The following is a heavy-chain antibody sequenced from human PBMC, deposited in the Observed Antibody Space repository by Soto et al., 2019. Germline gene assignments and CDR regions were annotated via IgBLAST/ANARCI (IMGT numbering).Heavy chain of an antibody. V-gene: IGHV3-48*02. CDR3: ARDHSRLRLFDY. CDR2: ITTSSGTR. CDR1: GFIFNSYG. Sequence: EVQLVESGGGLVQPGGSLRLSCAASGFIFNSYGMNWVRQAPGKGLEWVSYITTSSGTRYYADSVKGRFTISRDNAKNSLYLQMNSLRDEDTAVYYCARDHSRLRLFDYWGQGTLVTVSS. D-gene: IGHD4-17*01. J-gene: IGHJ4*02.